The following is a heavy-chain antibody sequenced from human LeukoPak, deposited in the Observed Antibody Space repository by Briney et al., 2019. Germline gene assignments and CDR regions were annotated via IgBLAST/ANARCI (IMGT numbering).Heavy chain of an antibody. J-gene: IGHJ4*02. V-gene: IGHV3-30*02. Sequence: SGGSLRLSCAASGFTFSSYGMHWVRQAPGKGLEWVAFIQYDGSNKHYADSVKGRFTISRDNAKNSLYLQMNSLRAEDTAVYYCARGTVIFGVATASFDYWGQGTLVTVSS. CDR3: ARGTVIFGVATASFDY. CDR1: GFTFSSYG. CDR2: IQYDGSNK. D-gene: IGHD3-3*01.